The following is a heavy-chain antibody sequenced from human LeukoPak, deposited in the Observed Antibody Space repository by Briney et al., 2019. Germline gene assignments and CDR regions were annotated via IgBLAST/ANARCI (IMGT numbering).Heavy chain of an antibody. CDR3: ARVSTDEWANWFDP. J-gene: IGHJ5*02. CDR1: GGSISTYY. D-gene: IGHD1-26*01. CDR2: IYYSGST. Sequence: SETLSLTCTVSGGSISTYYWSWIRQPPGKGLEWIGYIYYSGSTYYNPSLKSRVTISVDRSKNQFSLKLSSVTAADTAVYYCARVSTDEWANWFDPWGQGTLVTVSS. V-gene: IGHV4-59*12.